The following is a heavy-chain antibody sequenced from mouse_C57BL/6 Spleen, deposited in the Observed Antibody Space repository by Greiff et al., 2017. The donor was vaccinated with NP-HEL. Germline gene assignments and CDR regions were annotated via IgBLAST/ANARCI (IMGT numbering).Heavy chain of an antibody. V-gene: IGHV1-82*01. CDR3: ARYYDGYPYVYYYAMDY. Sequence: VQLQQSGPELVKPGASVKISCKASGYAFSSSWMNWVKQRPGKGLEWIGRIYPGDGDTNYNGKFKGKATLTADKSSSTAYMQLSSLTSEDSAVYFCARYYDGYPYVYYYAMDYWGQGTSVTVSS. CDR2: IYPGDGDT. J-gene: IGHJ4*01. D-gene: IGHD2-3*01. CDR1: GYAFSSSW.